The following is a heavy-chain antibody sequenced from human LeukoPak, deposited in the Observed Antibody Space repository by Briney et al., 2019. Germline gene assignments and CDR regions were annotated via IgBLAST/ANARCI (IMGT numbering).Heavy chain of an antibody. Sequence: GTLSLTCAVSGGSISGSNWWSWVRQAPGKGLEWVANINQDGSEKYYVDSVRGRFAISRDNAKNSLYLQMNSLRPEDTAMYYCTGETYYFDHWGQGALVTVSS. CDR2: INQDGSEK. CDR3: TGETYYFDH. J-gene: IGHJ4*02. CDR1: GGSISGSNW. V-gene: IGHV3-7*04.